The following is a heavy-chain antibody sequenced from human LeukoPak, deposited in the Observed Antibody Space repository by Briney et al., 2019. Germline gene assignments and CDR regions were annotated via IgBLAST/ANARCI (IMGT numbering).Heavy chain of an antibody. V-gene: IGHV4-38-2*02. CDR1: GYSISSGYY. D-gene: IGHD6-6*01. Sequence: PSETLSLTCTVSGYSISSGYYWGWIRPPPGKGLEWIGSIYHSGSTYYNPSLKSRVTISVDTSKNQFSLKLSSVTAADTAVYYCARGLYSSSSALVDYWGQGTLVTVSS. J-gene: IGHJ4*02. CDR2: IYHSGST. CDR3: ARGLYSSSSALVDY.